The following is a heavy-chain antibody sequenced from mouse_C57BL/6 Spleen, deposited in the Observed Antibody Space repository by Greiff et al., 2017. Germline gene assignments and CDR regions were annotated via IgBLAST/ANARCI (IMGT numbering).Heavy chain of an antibody. Sequence: QVQLQQSGAELVKPGASVKISCKASGYAFSSYWMNWVKQRPGKGLEWIGQIYPGDGDTNYNGKFKGKATLTADKSSSTADMQLSSLTSEDSAVYFCARPFTTGFQSFAYWGQGTLVTVSA. V-gene: IGHV1-80*01. D-gene: IGHD1-1*01. CDR2: IYPGDGDT. CDR3: ARPFTTGFQSFAY. J-gene: IGHJ3*01. CDR1: GYAFSSYW.